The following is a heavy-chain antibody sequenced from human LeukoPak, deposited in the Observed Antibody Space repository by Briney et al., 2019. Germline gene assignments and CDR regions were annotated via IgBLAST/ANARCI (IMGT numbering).Heavy chain of an antibody. Sequence: GGSLRLSCPAYGFTFSSYGMHWVRQAPRKGLEWVTFIRYSGSNKYYADSVKGRFTISRDNSKNTLYLQMNSLRAEDTAVYYCAKDATYYYDSGNYYYMDVWGKGTTVTVSS. J-gene: IGHJ6*03. CDR1: GFTFSSYG. D-gene: IGHD3-10*01. CDR3: AKDATYYYDSGNYYYMDV. CDR2: IRYSGSNK. V-gene: IGHV3-30*02.